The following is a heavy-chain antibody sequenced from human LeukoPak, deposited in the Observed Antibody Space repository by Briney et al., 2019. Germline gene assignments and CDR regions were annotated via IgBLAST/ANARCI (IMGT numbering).Heavy chain of an antibody. Sequence: ASVKVSCKASGYTLTSYDINWVRQATGQGLEWMGWMNPNSGNTGYAQKSQGRVTMTRNTSISTAYMELSSLRSEDTAVYYCARTLLSYYYGSGRDRFDYWGQGTLVTVSS. CDR3: ARTLLSYYYGSGRDRFDY. V-gene: IGHV1-8*01. CDR2: MNPNSGNT. D-gene: IGHD3-10*01. J-gene: IGHJ4*02. CDR1: GYTLTSYD.